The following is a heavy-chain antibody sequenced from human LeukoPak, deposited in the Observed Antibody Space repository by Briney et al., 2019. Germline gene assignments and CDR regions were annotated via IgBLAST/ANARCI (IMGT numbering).Heavy chain of an antibody. CDR1: GYTFTDYY. CDR3: AREVVAGGNCFDP. D-gene: IGHD2-2*01. Sequence: GASVTVSCKASGYTFTDYYMHWVRRAPGQGLEWMGWINPNSGGTKYAQKFQGRVTMTRDTSISTAYMELSRLRSDDTAVYYCAREVVAGGNCFDPWGQGTLVTVSS. V-gene: IGHV1-2*02. CDR2: INPNSGGT. J-gene: IGHJ5*02.